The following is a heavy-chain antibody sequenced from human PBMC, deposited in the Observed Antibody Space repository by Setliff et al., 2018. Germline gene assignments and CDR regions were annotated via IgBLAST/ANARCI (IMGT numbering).Heavy chain of an antibody. V-gene: IGHV1-18*01. Sequence: GASVKVSCKASGYTLSNSILSWVRQAPGQGLEWVGWISVYNGKTYFAQKFQDRITLTTDTSTNTGYLELRGLRSDDTAVYCCLRLVRYCTKIACQATSGDEVWGLGTLVTVSS. J-gene: IGHJ4*02. CDR1: GYTLSNSI. D-gene: IGHD2-8*01. CDR3: LRLVRYCTKIACQATSGDEV. CDR2: ISVYNGKT.